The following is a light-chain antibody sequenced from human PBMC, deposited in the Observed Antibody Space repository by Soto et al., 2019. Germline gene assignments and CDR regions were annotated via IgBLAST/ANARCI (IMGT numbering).Light chain of an antibody. CDR2: AAS. CDR1: QSISNY. J-gene: IGKJ5*01. Sequence: DIQMTQSPSSLSASVGDRVTITCRASQSISNYLNWYQQKPGKAPKLLIHAASSLQSGVPSRFGGSGSGTDFTLTISSLHSEDFATYYCQQSYSTPPTFGQGTRLEIK. V-gene: IGKV1-39*01. CDR3: QQSYSTPPT.